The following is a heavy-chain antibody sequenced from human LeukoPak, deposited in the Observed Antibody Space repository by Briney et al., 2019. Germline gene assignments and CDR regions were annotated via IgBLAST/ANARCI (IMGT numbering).Heavy chain of an antibody. J-gene: IGHJ4*02. CDR3: ASRGYGSGSYYPGYFDY. V-gene: IGHV1-8*01. D-gene: IGHD3-10*01. CDR1: GYTFTSYD. CDR2: MNPNSGNT. Sequence: ASVKVSCKASGYTFTSYDINWVRQATGQGLEWTGSMNPNSGNTGYAQKFQGRVTITADESTSTAYMELSSLRSEDTAVYYCASRGYGSGSYYPGYFDYWGQGTLVTVSS.